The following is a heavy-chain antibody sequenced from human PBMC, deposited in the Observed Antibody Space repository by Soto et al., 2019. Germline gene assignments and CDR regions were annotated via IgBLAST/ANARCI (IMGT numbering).Heavy chain of an antibody. CDR3: ARDLYPLAYYFDY. Sequence: QVQLVQSGAEVKKPGASVKVSCKASGYTFTNHGITWVRQAPGQGLEWLEWISGHNGNTKYAQRLQGRVAMTTDTSTSTAYIELRSLKSDDTAVYYCARDLYPLAYYFDYWGQGTLVTVSS. CDR2: ISGHNGNT. V-gene: IGHV1-18*01. CDR1: GYTFTNHG. J-gene: IGHJ4*02.